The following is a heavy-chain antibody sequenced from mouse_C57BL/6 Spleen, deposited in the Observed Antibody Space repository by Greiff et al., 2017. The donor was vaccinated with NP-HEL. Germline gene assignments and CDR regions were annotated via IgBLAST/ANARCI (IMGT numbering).Heavy chain of an antibody. V-gene: IGHV1-59*01. CDR3: ARDYDGGSAMDY. D-gene: IGHD2-4*01. CDR1: GYTFTSYW. J-gene: IGHJ4*01. CDR2: IDPSDSYT. Sequence: QVQLQQPGAELVRPGTSVKLSCKASGYTFTSYWMNWVKQRPGQGLEWIGVIDPSDSYTNYNQKFKGKATLTVDTSSSTAYMQLSSLTSEDSAVYYCARDYDGGSAMDYWGQGTSVTVSS.